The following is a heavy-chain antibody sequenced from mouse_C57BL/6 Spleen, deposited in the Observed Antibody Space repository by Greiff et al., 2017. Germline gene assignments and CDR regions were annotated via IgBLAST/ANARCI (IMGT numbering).Heavy chain of an antibody. CDR2: ISSGGSYT. Sequence: EVMLVESGGDLVKPGGSLKLSCAASGFTFSSYGMSWVRQTPDKGLEWVATISSGGSYTNYPDSVKGRSTISRDNATDTLYLQLSRLKSEDAAMYYCARHTYYSNYDAMDYWGQGTSVTVSS. CDR3: ARHTYYSNYDAMDY. J-gene: IGHJ4*01. V-gene: IGHV5-6*02. CDR1: GFTFSSYG. D-gene: IGHD2-5*01.